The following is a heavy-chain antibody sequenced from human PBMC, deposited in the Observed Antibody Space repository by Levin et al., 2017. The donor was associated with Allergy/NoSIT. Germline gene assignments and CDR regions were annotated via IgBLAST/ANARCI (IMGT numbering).Heavy chain of an antibody. CDR1: GFTFSSYA. J-gene: IGHJ3*02. Sequence: QAGGSLRLSCAASGFTFSSYAMHWVRQAPGKGLEWVAVISYDGSNKYYADSVKGRFTISRDNSKNTLYLQMNSLRAEDTAVYYCARDIGIAVAGTRHDAFDIWGQGTMVTVSS. CDR3: ARDIGIAVAGTRHDAFDI. CDR2: ISYDGSNK. D-gene: IGHD6-19*01. V-gene: IGHV3-30-3*01.